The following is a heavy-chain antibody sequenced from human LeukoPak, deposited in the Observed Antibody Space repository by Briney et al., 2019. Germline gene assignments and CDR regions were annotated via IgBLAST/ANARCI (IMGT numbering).Heavy chain of an antibody. V-gene: IGHV1-69*13. Sequence: SVKVSCKASGGTFSSYAISWVRQAPGQGLEWMGGIIPIFGSANYAQKFQGRVTITADESTSTAYMELSSLRSEDTAVYYCARDTMIRGENWFDPWGQGTLVTVSS. D-gene: IGHD3-10*01. J-gene: IGHJ5*02. CDR1: GGTFSSYA. CDR2: IIPIFGSA. CDR3: ARDTMIRGENWFDP.